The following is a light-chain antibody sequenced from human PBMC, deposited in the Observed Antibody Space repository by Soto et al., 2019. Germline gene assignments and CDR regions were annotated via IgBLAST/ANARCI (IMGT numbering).Light chain of an antibody. CDR1: QSVNRS. J-gene: IGKJ4*01. CDR3: QQYNNWPLT. Sequence: EIVMTQTPATLSVSPGERATLSCRASQSVNRSLAWYQQKPGQTPRLLIYDASSRATGIPARFSGSGSGTDLTLTISSLQSEDFAVYYCQQYNNWPLTFGGGTNVEIK. CDR2: DAS. V-gene: IGKV3-15*01.